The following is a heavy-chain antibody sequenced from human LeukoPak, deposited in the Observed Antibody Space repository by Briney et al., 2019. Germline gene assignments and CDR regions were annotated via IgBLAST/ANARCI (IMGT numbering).Heavy chain of an antibody. CDR1: GGSISSYY. CDR2: IYYSGST. CDR3: ARGALVVPAAMGTSNWFDP. Sequence: SETLSLTCTVSGGSISSYYWSWIRQPPGRGLEWIGYIYYSGSTNYNPSLKSRVTISVDTSKNQFSLKLSSVSAADTAVYYCARGALVVPAAMGTSNWFDPWGQGTLVTVSS. J-gene: IGHJ5*02. V-gene: IGHV4-59*01. D-gene: IGHD2-2*01.